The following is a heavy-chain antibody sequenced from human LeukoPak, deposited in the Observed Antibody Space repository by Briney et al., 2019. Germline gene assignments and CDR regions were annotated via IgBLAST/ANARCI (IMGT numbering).Heavy chain of an antibody. V-gene: IGHV4-4*02. CDR3: ARVKTVVGVLSLVTKKDRSRYYFDY. D-gene: IGHD2/OR15-2a*01. J-gene: IGHJ4*02. CDR2: IYHSGST. CDR1: GGSISSSNW. Sequence: SETLSLTCAVSGGSISSSNWWSWVRQPPGKGLEWIGEIYHSGSTNYNPSLKSRVTISVDTSKNQFSLKLTSVTAADTAVYYCARVKTVVGVLSLVTKKDRSRYYFDYWGQGTLVTVSS.